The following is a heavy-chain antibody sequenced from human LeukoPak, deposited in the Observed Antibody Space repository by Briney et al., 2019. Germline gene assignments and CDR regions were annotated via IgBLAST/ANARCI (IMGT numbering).Heavy chain of an antibody. CDR2: INHSGST. CDR3: ARGVAVAGG. J-gene: IGHJ4*02. D-gene: IGHD6-19*01. V-gene: IGHV4-34*01. CDR1: GGSFSGYY. Sequence: SETLSLTCAVYGGSFSGYYWSWIRQPPGKGLEWIGEINHSGSTNYNPSLKSRVTISLDTSKNQFSLKLSSVTAEDTAVYYCARGVAVAGGWGQGTLVTVSS.